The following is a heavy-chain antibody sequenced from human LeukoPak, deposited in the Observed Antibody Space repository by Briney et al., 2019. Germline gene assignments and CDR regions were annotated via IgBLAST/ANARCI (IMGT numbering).Heavy chain of an antibody. Sequence: PSETLSLTCTVFGGSFSGYHWSWIRQPPDKGLEWIGEINPSGSTNYNPSLKTRVTISTDTSKNHFSLNLNSVTAADTGVYYCVRGSRVYCGGDCYYYWGQGTLVTVSS. D-gene: IGHD2-21*02. CDR3: VRGSRVYCGGDCYYY. CDR1: GGSFSGYH. J-gene: IGHJ4*02. CDR2: INPSGST. V-gene: IGHV4-34*01.